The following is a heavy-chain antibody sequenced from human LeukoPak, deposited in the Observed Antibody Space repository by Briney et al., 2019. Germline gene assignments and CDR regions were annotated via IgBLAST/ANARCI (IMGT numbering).Heavy chain of an antibody. V-gene: IGHV3-23*01. D-gene: IGHD2-21*02. J-gene: IGHJ3*02. CDR2: ISGSGGST. Sequence: SGGSLRLSCAASGFTFSSYAMSWVRQAPGKGLEWVSAISGSGGSTYYADSVKGRFTISRDNSKNTLYLQMNSLRAEDTAVYYCAKRSGYCGGDCYSGEHDAFDIWGQGTMVTVSS. CDR3: AKRSGYCGGDCYSGEHDAFDI. CDR1: GFTFSSYA.